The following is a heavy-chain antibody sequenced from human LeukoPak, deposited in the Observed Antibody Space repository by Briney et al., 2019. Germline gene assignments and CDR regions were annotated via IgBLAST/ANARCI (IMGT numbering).Heavy chain of an antibody. D-gene: IGHD3-10*01. CDR3: AKDRQAMMVRGAPWLDH. V-gene: IGHV3-30*04. CDR1: GFSFSSYA. Sequence: GRSLRLSCAASGFSFSSYAMHWVRQAPGKGLEWVAFISYDGSTKDYADSVKGRFTMSRDNSKNTLYLQMNSLRDEDTAVYYCAKDRQAMMVRGAPWLDHWGQGTLVTVSS. CDR2: ISYDGSTK. J-gene: IGHJ4*02.